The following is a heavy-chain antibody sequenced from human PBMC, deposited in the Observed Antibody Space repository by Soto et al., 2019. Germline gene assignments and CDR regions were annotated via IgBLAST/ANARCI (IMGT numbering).Heavy chain of an antibody. CDR3: SRVIAAAADFDD. J-gene: IGHJ4*02. CDR1: SYTFASYG. Sequence: QVQLVQSGAEVKKPGASVKVSCKASSYTFASYGISWVRQAPGQGLEWMGWISAYNGNTNYAQKLQGRVTMTTDTSSSTAYMEMSSLRSDDTGGYYCSRVIAAAADFDDWGQGTLVTVSS. CDR2: ISAYNGNT. V-gene: IGHV1-18*01. D-gene: IGHD6-13*01.